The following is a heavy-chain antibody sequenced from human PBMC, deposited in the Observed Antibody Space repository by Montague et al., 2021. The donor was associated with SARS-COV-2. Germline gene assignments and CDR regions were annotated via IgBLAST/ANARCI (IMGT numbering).Heavy chain of an antibody. V-gene: IGHV3-69-1*01. D-gene: IGHD1-1*01. J-gene: IGHJ3*01. CDR3: VRDENWAFDV. CDR2: IHSNGRI. Sequence: SLRLSCAASGFTFGDYTMNWVRQAPGKGLEWLSYIHSNGRIFYGDSVKGRFSVSRVDAKNSLYLQMTSLSAEDTALYFCVRDENWAFDVWGQGTMVTVSS. CDR1: GFTFGDYT.